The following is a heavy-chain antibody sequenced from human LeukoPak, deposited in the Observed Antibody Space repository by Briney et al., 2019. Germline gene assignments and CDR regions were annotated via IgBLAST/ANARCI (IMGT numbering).Heavy chain of an antibody. J-gene: IGHJ4*02. D-gene: IGHD4-23*01. V-gene: IGHV1-8*01. CDR1: GYTFTSYD. CDR2: MNPNSGNT. CDR3: ASGYGGAGLFDY. Sequence: ASVKVSCKASGYTFTSYDINWVRQATGQGLEWMGWMNPNSGNTGYAQKFQGRVTMTRNTSISTAYTELSSLRSEDTAVYYCASGYGGAGLFDYWGQGTLVTVSS.